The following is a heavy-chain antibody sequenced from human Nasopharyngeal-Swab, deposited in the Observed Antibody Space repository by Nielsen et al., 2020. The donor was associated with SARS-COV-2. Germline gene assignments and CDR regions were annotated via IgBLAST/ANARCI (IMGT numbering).Heavy chain of an antibody. CDR1: GGSISSYY. CDR3: ARDRATYYDFWSGYYHYGMDV. Sequence: SETLSLTCTVSGGSISSYYWSWIRQPAGKGLEWIGRIYTSVSTNYNPSLKSRVTMSVDTSKNQFSLKLSSVTAADTAVYYCARDRATYYDFWSGYYHYGMDVWGQGTTVTVSS. D-gene: IGHD3-3*01. J-gene: IGHJ6*02. CDR2: IYTSVST. V-gene: IGHV4-4*07.